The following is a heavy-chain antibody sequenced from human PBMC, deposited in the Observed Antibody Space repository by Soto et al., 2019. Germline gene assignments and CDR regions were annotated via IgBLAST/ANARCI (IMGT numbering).Heavy chain of an antibody. J-gene: IGHJ4*02. CDR2: ISAYNGDT. V-gene: IGHV1-18*04. D-gene: IGHD2-2*02. CDR3: ARYQCSSSSCYTFFFDY. Sequence: QVQLVQSGAEVKKPGASVKVSCKASGYTFISYGISWVRQAPGHGLEWMGWISAYNGDTNYAQKLQGRVTMTTDTSTSTAYMELRSLRSDDTAVYYCARYQCSSSSCYTFFFDYWGQGPLVTVSS. CDR1: GYTFISYG.